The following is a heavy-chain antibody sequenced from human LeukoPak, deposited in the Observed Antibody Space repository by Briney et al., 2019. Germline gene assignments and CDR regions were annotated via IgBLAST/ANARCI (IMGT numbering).Heavy chain of an antibody. J-gene: IGHJ4*02. V-gene: IGHV4-61*08. CDR2: IYYSGST. CDR3: ARASKVRCGGDCYSYYFDY. CDR1: GGSISSGGYS. Sequence: PSETLSLTCAVSGGSISSGGYSWNWIRQPTGKGLEWIGYIYYSGSTNYNPSLKSRVTISVDTSKNQFSLKLSSVTAADTAVYYCARASKVRCGGDCYSYYFDYWGQGTLVTVSS. D-gene: IGHD2-21*02.